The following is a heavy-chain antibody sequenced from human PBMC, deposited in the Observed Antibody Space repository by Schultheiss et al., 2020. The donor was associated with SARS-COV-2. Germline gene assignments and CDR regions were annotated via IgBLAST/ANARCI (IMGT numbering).Heavy chain of an antibody. J-gene: IGHJ4*02. CDR3: ARSADIVVGLYYFDY. Sequence: GGSLRLSCAASGFPFSDYYMSWLRRAPGKGLEWVSSISTRNTYTNYADSVKGRFTISRDNVKKSLYLQMNSLRVEDTAVYYCARSADIVVGLYYFDYWGQGTLVTVSS. V-gene: IGHV3-11*03. CDR2: ISTRNTYT. CDR1: GFPFSDYY. D-gene: IGHD2-2*01.